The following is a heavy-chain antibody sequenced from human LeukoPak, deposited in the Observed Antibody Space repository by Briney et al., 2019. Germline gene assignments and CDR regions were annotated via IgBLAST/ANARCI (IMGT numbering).Heavy chain of an antibody. CDR2: IYSGGRT. CDR3: ASPSGLDAFDI. J-gene: IGHJ3*02. D-gene: IGHD2-15*01. CDR1: GFTVVSNY. V-gene: IGHV3-66*01. Sequence: GGSLRLSRAASGFTVVSNYMSWVRQAPGKGLEWVSVIYSGGRTYYADSVKGRFTISRDNSKNTVYLQMNSLRAEDTAVYYCASPSGLDAFDIWGQGTMVTVSP.